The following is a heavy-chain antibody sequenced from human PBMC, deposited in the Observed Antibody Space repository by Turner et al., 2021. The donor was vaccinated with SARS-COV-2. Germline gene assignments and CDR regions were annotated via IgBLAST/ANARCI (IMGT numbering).Heavy chain of an antibody. CDR3: ARDGPIAVVYFDY. J-gene: IGHJ4*02. V-gene: IGHV3-74*01. D-gene: IGHD6-19*01. CDR2: INSDGSST. Sequence: EVQLVESGGGLVQPGGSLRLPCAASGFTFSSYWMHWVRQAPGKGLVCVSRINSDGSSTSYADSVKGRFTISRDNAKNTLYLQMNSLRAEDTAVYYCARDGPIAVVYFDYWGQGTLVTVSS. CDR1: GFTFSSYW.